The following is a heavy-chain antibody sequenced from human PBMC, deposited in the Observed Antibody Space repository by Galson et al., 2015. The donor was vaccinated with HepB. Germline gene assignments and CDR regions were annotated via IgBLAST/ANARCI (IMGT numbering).Heavy chain of an antibody. D-gene: IGHD4-23*01. CDR1: GFSLSTSGVG. V-gene: IGHV2-5*02. Sequence: PALVKPTQTLMLTCTFSGFSLSTSGVGVGWIRQPPGKALEWLALIYWDDDKPYSPSLKSRLTITKDTSKNQVVLTMTNMDPVDTATYYCAHLSDYGGKSYYFDYWGQGTLVTVSS. CDR2: IYWDDDK. J-gene: IGHJ4*02. CDR3: AHLSDYGGKSYYFDY.